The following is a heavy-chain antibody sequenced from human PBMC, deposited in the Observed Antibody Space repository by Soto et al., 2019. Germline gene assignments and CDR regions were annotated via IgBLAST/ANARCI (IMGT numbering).Heavy chain of an antibody. D-gene: IGHD2-21*01. V-gene: IGHV3-73*01. Sequence: GGSLRLSCAASGFTFSGSAMHWVRQASGKGLEWVGRIRSKANSYATAYAAPVKGRFTISRDDSKNTAYLQMNSLKTEDTAVYYCILSGHIPYYYMDVWGKGTTVTVSS. CDR3: ILSGHIPYYYMDV. J-gene: IGHJ6*03. CDR1: GFTFSGSA. CDR2: IRSKANSYAT.